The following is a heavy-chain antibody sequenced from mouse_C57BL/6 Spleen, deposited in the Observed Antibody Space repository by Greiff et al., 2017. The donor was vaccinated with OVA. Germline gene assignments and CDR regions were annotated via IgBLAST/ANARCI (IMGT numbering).Heavy chain of an antibody. CDR3: ARRSTVVATEYFDV. CDR2: IDPSDSYT. J-gene: IGHJ1*03. V-gene: IGHV1-59*01. CDR1: GYTFTSYW. Sequence: VQLQQPGAELVRPGTSVKLSCKASGYTFTSYWMHWVKQRPGQGLEWIGVIDPSDSYTNYNQKFKGKATLTVDTSSSTAYMQLSSLTSEDSAVYYGARRSTVVATEYFDVWGTGTTVTVSS. D-gene: IGHD1-1*01.